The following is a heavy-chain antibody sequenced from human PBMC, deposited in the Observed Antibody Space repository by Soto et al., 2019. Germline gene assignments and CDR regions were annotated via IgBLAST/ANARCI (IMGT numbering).Heavy chain of an antibody. CDR3: ARPYYCYYGMDV. CDR1: GGSISSSSYY. V-gene: IGHV4-39*01. J-gene: IGHJ6*02. Sequence: PSETLSLTCTVSGGSISSSSYYWGWIRQPPGKGLEWIGSIYYSGSTYYNPSLKSRVTISVDTSKNQFSLKLSSVTAADTAVYYCARPYYCYYGMDVWGQGTTVTVSS. CDR2: IYYSGST.